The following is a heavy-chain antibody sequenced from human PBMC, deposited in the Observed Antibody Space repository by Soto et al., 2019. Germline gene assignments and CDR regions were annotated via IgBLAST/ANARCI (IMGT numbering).Heavy chain of an antibody. CDR2: ISYDGSNK. V-gene: IGHV3-30-3*01. J-gene: IGHJ4*02. D-gene: IGHD6-13*01. Sequence: QVPLVESGGGVVQPGRSLRLSCAASGFTFSSYAMHWVRQAPGKGLEWVAVISYDGSNKYYADSVKGRFTISRDNSKNTLYLQMNSLRAEDTAVYYCARGPEQYSSSWPFDYWGQGTLVTVSS. CDR3: ARGPEQYSSSWPFDY. CDR1: GFTFSSYA.